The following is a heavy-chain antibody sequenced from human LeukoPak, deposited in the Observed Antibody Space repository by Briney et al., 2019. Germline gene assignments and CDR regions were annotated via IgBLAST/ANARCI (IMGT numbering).Heavy chain of an antibody. CDR1: GYTLTELS. V-gene: IGHV1-2*02. Sequence: ASAKVSCKVSGYTLTELSMHWVRQAPGKGLEWMGWMNPNSGNTDYAQKFQGRVTMTRDTSINTAYMELSSLTSDDTAVYYCTKGSYSGSYRDYWGQGTLVTVSS. D-gene: IGHD3-10*01. J-gene: IGHJ4*02. CDR3: TKGSYSGSYRDY. CDR2: MNPNSGNT.